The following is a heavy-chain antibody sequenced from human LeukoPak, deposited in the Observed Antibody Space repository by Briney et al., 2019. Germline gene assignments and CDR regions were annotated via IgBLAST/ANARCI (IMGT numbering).Heavy chain of an antibody. J-gene: IGHJ4*02. Sequence: GGSLRLSCAASGFTFSSYWMHWVRQAPGKGLEWVSAISGSGGSTYYADSVKGRFSVSRDNSKNTLYLQMNSLRAEDTAVYYCAKDLVAVTRWGQGTLVTVSS. CDR1: GFTFSSYW. CDR2: ISGSGGST. CDR3: AKDLVAVTR. V-gene: IGHV3-23*01. D-gene: IGHD6-19*01.